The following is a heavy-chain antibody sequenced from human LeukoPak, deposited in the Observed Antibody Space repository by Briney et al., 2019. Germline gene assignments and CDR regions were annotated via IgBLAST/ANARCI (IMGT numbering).Heavy chain of an antibody. J-gene: IGHJ5*02. V-gene: IGHV4-59*11. D-gene: IGHD3-16*01. CDR1: GGSISSHY. CDR2: IYYSEST. CDR3: ARLGGPGFDP. Sequence: SETLSLTCTVSGGSISSHYWSWIRQPPGKGLEWIGYIYYSESTNYNPSLKSRVTISVDTSKNQFSLKLSSVTAADTAVYYCARLGGPGFDPWGQGTLVTVSS.